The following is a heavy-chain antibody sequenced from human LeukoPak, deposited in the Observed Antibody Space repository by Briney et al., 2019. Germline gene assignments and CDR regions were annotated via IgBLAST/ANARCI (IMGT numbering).Heavy chain of an antibody. D-gene: IGHD1-7*01. CDR1: GFTFSSYS. J-gene: IGHJ4*02. Sequence: GGSLRLSCAASGFTFSSYSMNWVRQVPGKGLEWVSYISSSSSTIYYADSVKGRFTISRDNAKNSLYLQMNSLRAEDTAVYYCARDQGYNWNSRGYFDYWGQGTLVTVSS. CDR2: ISSSSSTI. CDR3: ARDQGYNWNSRGYFDY. V-gene: IGHV3-48*01.